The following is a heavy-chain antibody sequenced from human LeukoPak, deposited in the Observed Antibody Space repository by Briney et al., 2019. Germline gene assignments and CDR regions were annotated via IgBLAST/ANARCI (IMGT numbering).Heavy chain of an antibody. CDR1: GFIVSGDF. Sequence: GGSLRLSCAASGFIVSGDFMSWVRQAPGKGLEWVSAISGSGGSTYYADSVKGRFTISRDNSKNTLYLQMNSLRAEDTAVYYCAKGWELLPCDFDYWGQGTLVTVSS. V-gene: IGHV3-23*01. CDR3: AKGWELLPCDFDY. D-gene: IGHD1-26*01. J-gene: IGHJ4*02. CDR2: ISGSGGST.